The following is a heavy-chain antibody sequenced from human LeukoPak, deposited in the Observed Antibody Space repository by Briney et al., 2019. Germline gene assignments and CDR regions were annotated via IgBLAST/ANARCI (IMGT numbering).Heavy chain of an antibody. V-gene: IGHV3-7*01. CDR2: IKQDGSEK. Sequence: GGSLRLSCAASGFTFSDYYMSWIRQAPGKGLEWVANIKQDGSEKYYVDSVKGRFTISRDNAKNSLYLQMNSLRAEDTAVYYCARDGPTYYYYMDVWGKGTTVTVSS. J-gene: IGHJ6*03. CDR3: ARDGPTYYYYMDV. CDR1: GFTFSDYY.